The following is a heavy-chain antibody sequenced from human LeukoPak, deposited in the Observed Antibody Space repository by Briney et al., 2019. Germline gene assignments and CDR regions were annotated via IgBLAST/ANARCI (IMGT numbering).Heavy chain of an antibody. CDR2: IIPLYGTA. CDR3: ASGSGWEPSGDY. Sequence: SVKVSCKASGGTFSSYAFSWVRQAPGQGLEWMGGIIPLYGTANYAQKFQGRVTITADESTSTAYMELSSLRSEDTAVYYCASGSGWEPSGDYWGQGTLVTVSS. V-gene: IGHV1-69*13. CDR1: GGTFSSYA. J-gene: IGHJ4*02. D-gene: IGHD1-26*01.